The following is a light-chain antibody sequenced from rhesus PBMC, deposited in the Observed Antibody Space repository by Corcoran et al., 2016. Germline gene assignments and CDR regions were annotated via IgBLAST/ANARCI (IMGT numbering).Light chain of an antibody. Sequence: QSALTQPPSVSKSLGQSVTISCTGTSSDIGGYNGVSWYQQHPGTAPRLLIYEVSKRPSGVSDRFSGSTSGNTASLTIAGLQAEDEADYFCGSYRSGSTYIFGAGTRLTVL. V-gene: IGLV2-38*01. CDR1: SSDIGGYNG. J-gene: IGLJ1*01. CDR3: GSYRSGSTYI. CDR2: EVS.